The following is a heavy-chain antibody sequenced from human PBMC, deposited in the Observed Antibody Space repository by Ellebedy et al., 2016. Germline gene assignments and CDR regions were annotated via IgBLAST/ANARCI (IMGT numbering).Heavy chain of an antibody. CDR1: GFTVSVNY. CDR3: ARPSKWLLKLDV. Sequence: GGSLRLXCAASGFTVSVNYMTWVRQAPGMGLEWVSVIYSGGATYYADSVKGRFTVSRDSSKNTVYLQMNSLRAEDTAVYYCARPSKWLLKLDVWGQGTTVTVSS. V-gene: IGHV3-53*01. CDR2: IYSGGAT. D-gene: IGHD6-19*01. J-gene: IGHJ6*02.